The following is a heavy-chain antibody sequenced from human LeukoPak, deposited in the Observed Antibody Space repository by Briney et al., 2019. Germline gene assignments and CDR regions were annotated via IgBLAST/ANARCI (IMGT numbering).Heavy chain of an antibody. D-gene: IGHD2-15*01. V-gene: IGHV1-18*01. CDR1: GYTFTSYG. J-gene: IGHJ4*02. CDR2: ISAYNGNT. Sequence: ASVKVSCKASGYTFTSYGISWVRQAPGQGLEWMGWISAYNGNTNYAQKLQGRVTVTTDTSTSTAYMELRSLRSDDTAVYYCARDVYCSGGSCYSSLGNDYWGQGTLVTVSS. CDR3: ARDVYCSGGSCYSSLGNDY.